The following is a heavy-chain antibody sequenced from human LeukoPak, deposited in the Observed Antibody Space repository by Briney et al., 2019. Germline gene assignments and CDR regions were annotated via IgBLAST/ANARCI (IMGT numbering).Heavy chain of an antibody. J-gene: IGHJ4*02. CDR2: ISSSGSTI. D-gene: IGHD3-10*01. Sequence: PGGSLRLSCAASGFTFSDYYMSWIRQAPGKGLEWVSYISSSGSTIYYADSVKGRFTISRDNAKNSLYLQMNSLRAEDTAVYYCARADYYGSGSYYNSVDYWGQGTLVTVSS. CDR1: GFTFSDYY. CDR3: ARADYYGSGSYYNSVDY. V-gene: IGHV3-11*01.